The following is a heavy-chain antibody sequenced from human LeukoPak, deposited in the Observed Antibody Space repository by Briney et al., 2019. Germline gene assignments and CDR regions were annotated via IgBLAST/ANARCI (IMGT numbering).Heavy chain of an antibody. CDR2: IYYSGST. J-gene: IGHJ5*02. V-gene: IGHV4-59*01. CDR3: ARDRRAIAAAGTEIDP. CDR1: GGSISSYY. Sequence: SETLSLTCTVSGGSISSYYWSWIRQPPGKGLEWIGYIYYSGSTNYNPSLKNRVTISVDTSKKQFSLKLSSVTAADTAVYYCARDRRAIAAAGTEIDPWGQGTLVTVSS. D-gene: IGHD6-13*01.